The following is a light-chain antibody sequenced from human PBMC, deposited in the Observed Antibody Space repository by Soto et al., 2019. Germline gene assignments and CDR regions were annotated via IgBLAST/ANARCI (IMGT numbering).Light chain of an antibody. V-gene: IGKV1-5*01. CDR1: QDISNW. CDR2: DAS. CDR3: QQYDVDSGT. J-gene: IGKJ1*01. Sequence: DIQMTQSPSILSASVGDRVTITCRASQDISNWLAWYQQKPGKAPNLLIYDASNLQTGVPSRFSGSGSGTEFTLTISSLQPDDFATYYCQQYDVDSGTFGQGTKVDI.